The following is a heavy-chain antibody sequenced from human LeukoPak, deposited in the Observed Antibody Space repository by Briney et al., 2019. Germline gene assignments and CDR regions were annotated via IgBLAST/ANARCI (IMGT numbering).Heavy chain of an antibody. Sequence: SETLSLTCAVSGYSISSGYYWGWTRQPPGKGLEWIGSIYHSGSTYYNPSLKSRVTISVDTSKNQFSLKLSSVTAADTAVYYCAAYVPGDIGNWSDPWGPGTLVTVSS. CDR2: IYHSGST. D-gene: IGHD2-2*01. V-gene: IGHV4-38-2*01. CDR1: GYSISSGYY. CDR3: AAYVPGDIGNWSDP. J-gene: IGHJ5*02.